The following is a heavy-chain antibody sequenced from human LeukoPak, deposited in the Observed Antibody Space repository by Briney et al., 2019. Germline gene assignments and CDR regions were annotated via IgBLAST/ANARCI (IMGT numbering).Heavy chain of an antibody. V-gene: IGHV3-11*01. J-gene: IGHJ2*01. Sequence: GRSLRLSCAASGFTFSDYYMSWIRQAPGKGLEWVSYISSSGSTIYYADSVKGRFTISRDNAKNPLYLQMNSLRAEDTAVYYCARDRGRSSTSCSAYFAASYFDLWGRGTLVTVSS. D-gene: IGHD2-2*01. CDR1: GFTFSDYY. CDR3: ARDRGRSSTSCSAYFAASYFDL. CDR2: ISSSGSTI.